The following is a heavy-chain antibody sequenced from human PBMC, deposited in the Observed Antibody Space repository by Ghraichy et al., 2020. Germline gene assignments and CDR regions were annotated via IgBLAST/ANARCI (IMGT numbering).Heavy chain of an antibody. V-gene: IGHV3-33*01. J-gene: IGHJ6*02. CDR2: IWYDGSNK. CDR1: GFTFSSYG. Sequence: GGSLRLSCAASGFTFSSYGMHWVRQAPGKGLEWVAVIWYDGSNKYYADSVKGRFTISRDNSKNTLYLQMNSLRAEDTAVYYCARDLNYYGMDVWGQGTTVTVSS. CDR3: ARDLNYYGMDV.